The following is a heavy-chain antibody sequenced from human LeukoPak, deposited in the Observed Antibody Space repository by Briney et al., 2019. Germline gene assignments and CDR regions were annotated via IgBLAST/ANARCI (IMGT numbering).Heavy chain of an antibody. D-gene: IGHD1-20*01. Sequence: GGSLRLSCAASGFTFSSYSMNWVRQAPGKGLEWVSSISSSSSYIYYADSMKGRFTISRDNAKNSLYLQMNSLRAEDTAVYYCAREPGITGTRSPLDFWGQGTLVTVSS. J-gene: IGHJ4*02. CDR3: AREPGITGTRSPLDF. V-gene: IGHV3-21*01. CDR1: GFTFSSYS. CDR2: ISSSSSYI.